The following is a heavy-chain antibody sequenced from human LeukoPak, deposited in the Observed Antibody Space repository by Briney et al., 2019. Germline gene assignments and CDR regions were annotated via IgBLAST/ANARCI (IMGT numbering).Heavy chain of an antibody. CDR1: GGSISSYY. J-gene: IGHJ2*01. CDR2: IYYSGTI. CDR3: ARLRALEYFER. Sequence: SETLSLTCTVSGGSISSYYWNWIRQPPGKGLEWIGNIYYSGTINYNPPLKRRVSISVDKSKIQFALTLSSVTAEYTAVYYCARLRALEYFERWGRGTLVTVSS. V-gene: IGHV4-59*08. D-gene: IGHD3-16*02.